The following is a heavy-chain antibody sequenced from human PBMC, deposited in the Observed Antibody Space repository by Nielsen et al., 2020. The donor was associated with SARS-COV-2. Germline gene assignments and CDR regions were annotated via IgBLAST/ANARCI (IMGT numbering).Heavy chain of an antibody. D-gene: IGHD3-10*01. CDR3: ARVEVSRFGELSYGMDV. J-gene: IGHJ6*02. Sequence: WVRQAPGQGLEWMGRINPNSGGTNYAQKFQGRVTMTRDTSISTAYMELSRLRSDDTAVYYCARVEVSRFGELSYGMDVWGQGTTVTVSS. V-gene: IGHV1-2*06. CDR2: INPNSGGT.